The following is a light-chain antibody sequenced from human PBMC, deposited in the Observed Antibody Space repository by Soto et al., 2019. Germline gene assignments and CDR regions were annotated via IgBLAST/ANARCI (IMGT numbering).Light chain of an antibody. V-gene: IGKV3-20*01. CDR3: QHYGSPPLT. J-gene: IGKJ4*01. CDR2: GAS. Sequence: IVLTQSPGTLSLSPGESATLSCRASQSVNAAHLAWYQQKPGQAPRLLLQGASTRATGIPDRFSGSGSGTDFTLTISKVEPEDLAVFYCQHYGSPPLTFGGGTKVEIK. CDR1: QSVNAAH.